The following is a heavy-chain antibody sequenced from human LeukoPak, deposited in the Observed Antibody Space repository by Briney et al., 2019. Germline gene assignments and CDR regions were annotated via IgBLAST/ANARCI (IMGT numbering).Heavy chain of an antibody. D-gene: IGHD5-18*01. CDR3: ASGTAMADFDY. V-gene: IGHV3-53*01. Sequence: GGSLRLSCAASGFTVSSNYMSWVRQAPGKGLEWVSVIYSGGRTYYADSVKGRFTISRDNSKNTLYLQMNSLRAEDTAVYYCASGTAMADFDYWGQGALVTVSS. CDR1: GFTVSSNY. J-gene: IGHJ4*02. CDR2: IYSGGRT.